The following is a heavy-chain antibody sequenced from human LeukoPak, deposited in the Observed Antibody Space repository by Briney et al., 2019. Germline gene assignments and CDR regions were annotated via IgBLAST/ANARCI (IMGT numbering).Heavy chain of an antibody. Sequence: GASVKVSCKASGYTFTGYYMHWVRQAPGQGLEWMGWINPNSGGTNYAQKFQGRVTMTRDTSISTAYMELSRLRSDDTAVYYCARVPVAAADPSFDYWGQGTQVTVSS. V-gene: IGHV1-2*02. CDR3: ARVPVAAADPSFDY. CDR2: INPNSGGT. D-gene: IGHD6-13*01. J-gene: IGHJ4*02. CDR1: GYTFTGYY.